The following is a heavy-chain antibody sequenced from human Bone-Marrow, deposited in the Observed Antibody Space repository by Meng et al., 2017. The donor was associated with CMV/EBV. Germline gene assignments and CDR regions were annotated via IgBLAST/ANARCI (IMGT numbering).Heavy chain of an antibody. Sequence: GSLRLSCAACGFTFSSYDMHWVRQATGKGLEWVSAIGTAGDTYYPGSVKGQFTISRENAKNSLYLQMNSLRAGDTAVYYCQFFGDLSSFDYWGQGTLVTVSS. CDR1: GFTFSSYD. J-gene: IGHJ4*02. V-gene: IGHV3-13*03. D-gene: IGHD3-10*01. CDR2: IGTAGDT. CDR3: QFFGDLSSFDY.